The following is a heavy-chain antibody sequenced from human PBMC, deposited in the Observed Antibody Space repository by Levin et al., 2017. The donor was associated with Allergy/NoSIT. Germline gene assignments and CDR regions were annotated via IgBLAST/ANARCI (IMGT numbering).Heavy chain of an antibody. V-gene: IGHV3-23*01. CDR2: ISGSGVHT. CDR1: GLIFSNYA. J-gene: IGHJ4*02. CDR3: ARCGNEGGTCHYGL. D-gene: IGHD3-10*01. Sequence: GGSLRLSCEASGLIFSNYAMTWVRQVPGQGLEWVSSISGSGVHTYYADSVKGRFTISRDNSKNTLHLQMNSLSAEDTAIYYCARCGNEGGTCHYGLWGRGALVTVSS.